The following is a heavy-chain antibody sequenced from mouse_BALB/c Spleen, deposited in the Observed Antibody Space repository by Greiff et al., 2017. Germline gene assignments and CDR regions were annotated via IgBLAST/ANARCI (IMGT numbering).Heavy chain of an antibody. CDR3: TRDRYDHYYFDY. V-gene: IGHV5-6-4*01. D-gene: IGHD2-14*01. Sequence: EVKLMESGGGLVKPGGSLKLSCAASGFTFSSYTMSWVRQTPEKRLEWVATISSGGSYTYYPDSVKGRFTISRDNAKNTLYLQMSSLKSEDTAMYYCTRDRYDHYYFDYWGQGTTLTVSS. CDR2: ISSGGSYT. CDR1: GFTFSSYT. J-gene: IGHJ2*01.